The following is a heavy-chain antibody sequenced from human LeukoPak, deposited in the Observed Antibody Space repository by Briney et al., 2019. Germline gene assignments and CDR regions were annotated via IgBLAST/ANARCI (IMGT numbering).Heavy chain of an antibody. Sequence: SVKVSCKASGGTFRNFAFSWVRQAPGHGLEWMGGTIPFLGTPNYAQNFQGRVTIAADESTTTVSMELSSLRSEDTAFYYCARGGIYSMAIDYWGQGTLVTVSS. J-gene: IGHJ4*02. CDR3: ARGGIYSMAIDY. CDR2: TIPFLGTP. V-gene: IGHV1-69*13. D-gene: IGHD1-26*01. CDR1: GGTFRNFA.